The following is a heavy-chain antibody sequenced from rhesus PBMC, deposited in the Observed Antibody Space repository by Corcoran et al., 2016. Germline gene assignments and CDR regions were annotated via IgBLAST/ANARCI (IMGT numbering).Heavy chain of an antibody. Sequence: QVQLQESGPGLVKPSETLSLTCAVSGGSISSNYWSWLRQAPGKGLEWSGRFYGSGGRTDYNPSLKSRVTISTDTSKKQFSLKLNSVTAADTAVYYCARDSYYGSGYYTYWYFDIWGPGTPITISS. D-gene: IGHD3-28*01. J-gene: IGHJ2*01. CDR2: FYGSGGRT. CDR3: ARDSYYGSGYYTYWYFDI. CDR1: GGSISSNY. V-gene: IGHV4-160*01.